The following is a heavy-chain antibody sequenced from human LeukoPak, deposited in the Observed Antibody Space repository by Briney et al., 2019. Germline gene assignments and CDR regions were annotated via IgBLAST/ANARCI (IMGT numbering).Heavy chain of an antibody. CDR2: INHSGST. Sequence: SETLSLTCAVYGGSFSGYYWSWIRQPPGKGLEWIGEINHSGSTNYNPSLKSLVTISVDTSKNQFSLKLSSVTAADTAVYYCARGPRSCSSGYYCYYYYYYMDVWGKGTTVTVSS. J-gene: IGHJ6*03. V-gene: IGHV4-34*01. D-gene: IGHD3-22*01. CDR1: GGSFSGYY. CDR3: ARGPRSCSSGYYCYYYYYYMDV.